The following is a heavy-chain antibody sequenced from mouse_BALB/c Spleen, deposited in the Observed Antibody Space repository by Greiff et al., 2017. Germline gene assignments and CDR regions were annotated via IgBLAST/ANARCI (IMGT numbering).Heavy chain of an antibody. D-gene: IGHD3-1*01. CDR3: TKGYGYAMDY. Sequence: EVQLMESGGGLVQPGGSMKLSCVASGFTFSNYWMNWVRQSPEKGLEWVAEIRLKSNNYATHYAESVKGRFTISRDDSKSSVYLQMNNLRAEDTGIYYCTKGYGYAMDYWGQGTSVTVSS. J-gene: IGHJ4*01. CDR1: GFTFSNYW. V-gene: IGHV6-6*02. CDR2: IRLKSNNYAT.